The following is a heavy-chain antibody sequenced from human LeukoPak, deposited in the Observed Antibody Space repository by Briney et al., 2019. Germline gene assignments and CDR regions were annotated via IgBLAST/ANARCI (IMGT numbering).Heavy chain of an antibody. Sequence: GGSLRLSCAASGFTFSMYSMAWVRQAPGKGLEWVSVINDRGGYRQDADSVKGRFTISRDNSQNTLFPQMSSLRAEDTAVYYCVRERDRGIEVADDFDYWGQGTLVTVSS. CDR2: INDRGGYR. D-gene: IGHD6-19*01. CDR3: VRERDRGIEVADDFDY. V-gene: IGHV3-23*01. J-gene: IGHJ4*02. CDR1: GFTFSMYS.